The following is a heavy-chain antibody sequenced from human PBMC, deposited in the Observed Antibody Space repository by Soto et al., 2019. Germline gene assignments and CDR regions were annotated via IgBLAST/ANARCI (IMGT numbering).Heavy chain of an antibody. Sequence: QVQLVESGGGVVQPGRSLRLSCAASGFTFSNYGMHWVRQAPGKGLEWVAVVWYDGSYKYDADSVKGRFTIFRDTYKNPLYLQMNSLRGEDTAVYPCARGNWKYGYFDYWGQGTLVTVSS. V-gene: IGHV3-33*01. CDR3: ARGNWKYGYFDY. J-gene: IGHJ4*02. D-gene: IGHD1-7*01. CDR1: GFTFSNYG. CDR2: VWYDGSYK.